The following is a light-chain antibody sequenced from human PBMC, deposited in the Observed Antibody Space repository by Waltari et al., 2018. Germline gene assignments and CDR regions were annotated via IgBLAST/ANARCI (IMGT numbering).Light chain of an antibody. CDR1: QSISSY. J-gene: IGKJ4*01. CDR3: QQSYSTSA. CDR2: AAS. V-gene: IGKV1-39*01. Sequence: DIQMTQAPSSLSASVGHRVTITCRASQSISSYLNWYQQKPGKAPKLLIYAASSLQSGVPSRFSGSGSGTDFTLTISSLQPEDFATYYWQQSYSTSAFGGGTKVEIK.